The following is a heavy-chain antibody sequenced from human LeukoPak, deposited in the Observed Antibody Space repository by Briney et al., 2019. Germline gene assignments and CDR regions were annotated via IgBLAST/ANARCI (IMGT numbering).Heavy chain of an antibody. V-gene: IGHV1-3*01. CDR1: GYTFTSYA. D-gene: IGHD4-17*01. CDR2: INAGNGNT. CDR3: ARDQGEYGDYVTFWDY. J-gene: IGHJ4*02. Sequence: GASVKVSCKASGYTFTSYAMHWVRQAPGQRLEWMGWINAGNGNTKYSQKFQGRVTITRDTSASTAYMELSGLRPEDTAVYYCARDQGEYGDYVTFWDYWGQGTLVTVPS.